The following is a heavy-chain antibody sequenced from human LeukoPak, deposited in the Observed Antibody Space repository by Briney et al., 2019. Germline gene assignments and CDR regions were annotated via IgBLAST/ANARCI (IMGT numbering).Heavy chain of an antibody. CDR2: IRYDGSNE. J-gene: IGHJ4*02. V-gene: IGHV3-30*02. CDR3: AKDPTHYRVWDYYETIGLSY. Sequence: GGSLRLSCAASGFTFTGYPMHWVRQPPGKGLEWVAFIRYDGSNEYYADSVKGRFTISRDNSKNTLYLQMNSLRAEDTAVYYCAKDPTHYRVWDYYETIGLSYWGQGTLVTVSS. D-gene: IGHD3-22*01. CDR1: GFTFTGYP.